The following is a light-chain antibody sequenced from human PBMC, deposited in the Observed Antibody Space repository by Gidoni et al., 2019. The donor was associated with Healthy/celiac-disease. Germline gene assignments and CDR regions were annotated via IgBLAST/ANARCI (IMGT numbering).Light chain of an antibody. Sequence: EIVMTQSPATLSVSPGERATLSCRASQSVSSNLAWYQQKPGQAPRLLIYGASTRATGIPARFSGSVSGTEFTLNISSLQSEDCAVYYCQQYNNWPPLTFXGXTKVEIK. CDR1: QSVSSN. V-gene: IGKV3-15*01. CDR3: QQYNNWPPLT. CDR2: GAS. J-gene: IGKJ4*01.